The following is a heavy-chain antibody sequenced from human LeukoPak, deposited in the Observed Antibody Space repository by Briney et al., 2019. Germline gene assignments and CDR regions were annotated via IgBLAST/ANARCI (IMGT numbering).Heavy chain of an antibody. Sequence: ASVKVSCKASGYTFTSYDINWVRQATGQGLEWMGWMNPNSGNTGYAQKFQGRVTITRNTSISTAYMELSSLRSEDTAVYYCARVGGYDLSGRGGWFDPWGQGTLVTVSS. CDR2: MNPNSGNT. J-gene: IGHJ5*02. D-gene: IGHD5-12*01. CDR3: ARVGGYDLSGRGGWFDP. CDR1: GYTFTSYD. V-gene: IGHV1-8*03.